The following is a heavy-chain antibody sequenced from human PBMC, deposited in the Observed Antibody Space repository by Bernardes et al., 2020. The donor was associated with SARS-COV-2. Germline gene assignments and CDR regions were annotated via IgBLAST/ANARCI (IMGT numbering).Heavy chain of an antibody. CDR2: ISGSGGST. Sequence: GGSLRLSCAASGLTLSSYCMHWVRQAPGKGLVWVSAISGSGGSTYYADSVKGRFTISRDNSKNTLYLQMNSLRAEDTAVYYCAKDCLSSGWYMGHDYYYYYGMDVWGQGTTVTVSS. D-gene: IGHD6-19*01. V-gene: IGHV3-23*01. CDR3: AKDCLSSGWYMGHDYYYYYGMDV. J-gene: IGHJ6*02. CDR1: GLTLSSYC.